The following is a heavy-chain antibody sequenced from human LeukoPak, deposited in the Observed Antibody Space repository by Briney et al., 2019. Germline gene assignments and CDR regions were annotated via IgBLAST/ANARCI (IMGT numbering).Heavy chain of an antibody. CDR1: GFTFNIYA. CDR2: ISYDGSNK. CDR3: ARDQSRFWSGYYTLEFAFDI. D-gene: IGHD3-3*01. Sequence: GGSLRLSCAASGFTFNIYAMHWVRQAPGKGLEWVAVISYDGSNKYYADSVKGRFTISRDNSKNTLYLQMNSLRAENTAVYYCARDQSRFWSGYYTLEFAFDIWGQGTMVTVSS. V-gene: IGHV3-30-3*01. J-gene: IGHJ3*02.